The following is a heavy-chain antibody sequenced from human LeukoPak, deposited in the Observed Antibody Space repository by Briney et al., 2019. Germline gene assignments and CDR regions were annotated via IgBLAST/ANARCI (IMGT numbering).Heavy chain of an antibody. J-gene: IGHJ4*02. CDR3: TRDPILGAPDYFDY. Sequence: PGGSLRLSCAASEFTFSSAWMSWVRQAPGKGLEWVAVTSPDEGLKFYGDSVKGRFTISRDNSKNTMYLQMNNLREEDTAVYYCTRDPILGAPDYFDYWGQGTLVTVSS. V-gene: IGHV3-30*03. CDR2: TSPDEGLK. D-gene: IGHD1-26*01. CDR1: EFTFSSAW.